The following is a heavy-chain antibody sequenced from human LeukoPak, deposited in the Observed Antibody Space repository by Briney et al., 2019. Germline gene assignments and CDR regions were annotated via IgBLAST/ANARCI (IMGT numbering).Heavy chain of an antibody. V-gene: IGHV3-7*01. CDR2: IKQDGSEK. D-gene: IGHD3-22*01. CDR3: ARDIRSPYYYDSSGYYDY. J-gene: IGHJ4*02. Sequence: GGSLRLSCAASGFTFSSYWMSWVRQAPGKGLEWVANIKQDGSEKYYVDSVKGRFTISRDNAKNSPYLQMNSLRAEDTAVYYCARDIRSPYYYDSSGYYDYWGQGTLVTVSS. CDR1: GFTFSSYW.